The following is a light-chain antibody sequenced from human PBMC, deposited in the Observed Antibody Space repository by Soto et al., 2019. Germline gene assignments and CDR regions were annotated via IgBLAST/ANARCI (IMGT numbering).Light chain of an antibody. J-gene: IGKJ4*01. Sequence: EIVLTQSPGTLSLSPGERVTLSCRASQSVTSSYLAWYQQEPGQAPRLLIYGASTRATGIPDRFSGSGSGTDFTLTISRLEPEDFAVYYCQQYGSSRLTFGGGTKVDIK. V-gene: IGKV3-20*01. CDR2: GAS. CDR3: QQYGSSRLT. CDR1: QSVTSSY.